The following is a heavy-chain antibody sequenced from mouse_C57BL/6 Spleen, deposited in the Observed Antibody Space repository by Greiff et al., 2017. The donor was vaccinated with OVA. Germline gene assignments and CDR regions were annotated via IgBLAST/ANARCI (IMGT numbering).Heavy chain of an antibody. Sequence: EVQLVESGGGLVKPGGSLKLSCAASGFTFSSYTMSWVRQTPEKRLEWVATISGGGGNTYYPDSVKGRFTISRDNAKNTLYLQMSSLRSEDTALYYCARGGWDYAMDYWGQGTSVTVSS. CDR2: ISGGGGNT. CDR1: GFTFSSYT. J-gene: IGHJ4*01. D-gene: IGHD3-3*01. CDR3: ARGGWDYAMDY. V-gene: IGHV5-9*01.